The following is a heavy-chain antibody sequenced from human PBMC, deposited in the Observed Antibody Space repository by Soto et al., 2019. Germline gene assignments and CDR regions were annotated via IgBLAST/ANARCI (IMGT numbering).Heavy chain of an antibody. CDR2: IGTAGDT. CDR3: ARGRLISLYYFDY. V-gene: IGHV3-13*01. CDR1: GFTFSNYD. Sequence: EVQLVESGGGLVQPGGSLRLSCAASGFTFSNYDMHWVRQVTGKGLEWVSTIGTAGDTYYPGSVKGRFTISRENAKNSLCLQMNSLRAEDTAVYYCARGRLISLYYFDYWAHGTLVTVSS. J-gene: IGHJ4*01. D-gene: IGHD2-15*01.